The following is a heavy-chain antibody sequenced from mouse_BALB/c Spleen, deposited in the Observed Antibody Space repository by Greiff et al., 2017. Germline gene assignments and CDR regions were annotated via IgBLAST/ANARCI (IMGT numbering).Heavy chain of an antibody. J-gene: IGHJ3*01. V-gene: IGHV1-87*01. Sequence: QVQLQQSGAELARPGASVKLSCKASGYTFTSYWMQWVKQRPGQGLEWIGAIYPGDGDTRYTQKFKGKATLTADKSSSTAYMQLSSLASEDSAVYYCASYDYDEFAYWGQGTLVTVSA. CDR3: ASYDYDEFAY. CDR2: IYPGDGDT. D-gene: IGHD2-4*01. CDR1: GYTFTSYW.